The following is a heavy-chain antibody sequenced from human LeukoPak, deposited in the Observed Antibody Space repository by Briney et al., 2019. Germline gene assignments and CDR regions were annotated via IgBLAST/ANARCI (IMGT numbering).Heavy chain of an antibody. J-gene: IGHJ5*02. CDR2: INHSGST. CDR3: ARRVGSILTGSNWFDP. Sequence: SETLSLTCAVYGGSFSGYYWSWIRQPPGKGLEWIGEINHSGSTNYNPSLKSRVTISVDTSKNQFSLKLSSVTAADTAVYYCARRVGSILTGSNWFDPWGQGTLVTVSS. D-gene: IGHD3-9*01. V-gene: IGHV4-34*01. CDR1: GGSFSGYY.